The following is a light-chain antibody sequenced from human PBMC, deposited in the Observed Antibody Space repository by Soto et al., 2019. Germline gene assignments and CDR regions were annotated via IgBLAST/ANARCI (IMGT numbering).Light chain of an antibody. V-gene: IGKV1-5*03. CDR3: QYYDNYSWT. CDR2: KTS. CDR1: QSIGVR. Sequence: DIQLTQSPSTLSAAVGDRVTITCRASQSIGVRLTWYQQNPGKAPKFLIYKTSTLESGVPSRFSGSGSGTEFTLTISSLQPDDFATYHCQYYDNYSWTFGQGTKVEIK. J-gene: IGKJ1*01.